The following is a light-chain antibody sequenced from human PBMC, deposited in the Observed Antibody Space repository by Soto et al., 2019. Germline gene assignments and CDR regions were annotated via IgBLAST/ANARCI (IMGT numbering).Light chain of an antibody. CDR2: LNSDGSH. J-gene: IGLJ2*01. CDR1: SGHSTYS. V-gene: IGLV4-69*01. CDR3: QTWGSGIVV. Sequence: QLVLTQSPSASASLGASVKVTCTLSSGHSTYSIAWHQQQPEKGPRFLMNLNSDGSHTKGDGIPDRFSGSSSGAERYLTISSIQSEDEADYYCQTWGSGIVVFGGGTQLTVL.